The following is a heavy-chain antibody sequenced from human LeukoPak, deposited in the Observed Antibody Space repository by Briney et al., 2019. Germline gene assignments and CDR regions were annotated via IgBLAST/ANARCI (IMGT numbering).Heavy chain of an antibody. CDR1: GFTFDDYA. V-gene: IGHV3-9*01. CDR2: ISWNSGSI. CDR3: AKDFWATVTTLYYYYGMDV. Sequence: RSLRLSCAASGFTFDDYAMHWVRQAPGKGLEWVSGISWNSGSIGYADSVKGRFTISRDNAKNSLYLQMNSLRAEDTALYYCAKDFWATVTTLYYYYGMDVWGQGTTVTVSS. J-gene: IGHJ6*02. D-gene: IGHD4-11*01.